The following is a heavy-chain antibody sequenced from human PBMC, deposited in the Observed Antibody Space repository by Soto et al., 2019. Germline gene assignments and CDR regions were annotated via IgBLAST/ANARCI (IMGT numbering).Heavy chain of an antibody. D-gene: IGHD1-1*01. J-gene: IGHJ6*03. V-gene: IGHV4-34*01. CDR3: ASSSTIGYYYYYYMDV. CDR1: GGSFSGYY. Sequence: SETLSLTCAVYGGSFSGYYWSWIRQHPGKGLEWIGEINHSGSTNYNPSLKSRVTISVDTSKNQFSLKLSSVTAADTAVYYCASSSTIGYYYYYYMDVWGKGTTVTVSS. CDR2: INHSGST.